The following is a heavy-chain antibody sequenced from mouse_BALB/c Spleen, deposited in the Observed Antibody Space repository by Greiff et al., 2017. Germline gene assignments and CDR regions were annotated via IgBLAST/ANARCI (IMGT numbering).Heavy chain of an antibody. CDR2: ISDGGSYT. D-gene: IGHD2-1*01. V-gene: IGHV5-4*02. J-gene: IGHJ4*01. CDR3: ARVYGNYAMDY. CDR1: GFTFSDYY. Sequence: EVQVVESGGGLVKPGGSLKLSCAASGFTFSDYYMYWVRQTPERRLEWVATISDGGSYTYYPDSVKGRFTISRDIAKNNLYLQMSSLKSEDTAMYYCARVYGNYAMDYWGQGTSVTVSS.